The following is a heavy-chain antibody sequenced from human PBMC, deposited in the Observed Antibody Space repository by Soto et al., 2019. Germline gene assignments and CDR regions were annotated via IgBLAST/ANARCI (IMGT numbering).Heavy chain of an antibody. V-gene: IGHV1-69*13. CDR1: GGTFSSYA. CDR2: IIPIFGTA. D-gene: IGHD6-6*01. Sequence: VASVKVSCKASGGTFSSYAISWVRQAPGQGLEWMGGIIPIFGTANYAQKFQGRVTITADESTSTAYMELSSLRSEDTAVYYCARDAEYSSSSGYYYYGMDVWGQGTTVTVSS. CDR3: ARDAEYSSSSGYYYYGMDV. J-gene: IGHJ6*02.